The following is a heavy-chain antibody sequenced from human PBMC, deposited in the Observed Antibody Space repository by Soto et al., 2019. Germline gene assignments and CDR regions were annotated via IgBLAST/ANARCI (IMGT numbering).Heavy chain of an antibody. V-gene: IGHV1-69*06. CDR2: IIPIFGTA. D-gene: IGHD5-18*01. J-gene: IGHJ6*02. CDR1: GGTFSSYA. CDR3: ARDVGYNYKGGMDV. Sequence: QVKLVQSGAEVKKPGSSVKVSCKASGGTFSSYAISWVRQAPGQGLEWMGGIIPIFGTANYAQKFQGRVTITADKSTSTAYLELSSLRSEDTAVYYCARDVGYNYKGGMDVWGQGTTVTVSS.